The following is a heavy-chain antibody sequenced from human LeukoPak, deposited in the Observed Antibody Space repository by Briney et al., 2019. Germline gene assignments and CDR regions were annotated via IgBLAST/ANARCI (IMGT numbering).Heavy chain of an antibody. CDR1: GGSISSGSYF. CDR3: ARELAGYGKLDY. D-gene: IGHD5-12*01. CDR2: IYTNGGP. V-gene: IGHV4-61*02. J-gene: IGHJ4*02. Sequence: ASETLSLTCTVSGGSISSGSYFWSWIRQPAGKGLGWIGRIYTNGGPSYNPSLKSRITISPDTSKNQFSLKLSSVTAADTAVYYCARELAGYGKLDYWGQGILVTVSS.